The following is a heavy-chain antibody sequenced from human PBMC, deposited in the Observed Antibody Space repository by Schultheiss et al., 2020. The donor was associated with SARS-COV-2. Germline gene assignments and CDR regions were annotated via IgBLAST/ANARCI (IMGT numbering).Heavy chain of an antibody. CDR2: IKSKTDGGTT. J-gene: IGHJ3*02. CDR3: ARDLGTGTTSGAFDI. D-gene: IGHD1-1*01. CDR1: GFTVSSYG. V-gene: IGHV3-15*07. Sequence: GGSLRLSCAASGFTVSSYGMHWVRQAPGKGLEWVGRIKSKTDGGTTDYAAPVKGRFTISRDNAKNSLYLQMNSLRAEDTAVYYCARDLGTGTTSGAFDIWGQGTMVTVSS.